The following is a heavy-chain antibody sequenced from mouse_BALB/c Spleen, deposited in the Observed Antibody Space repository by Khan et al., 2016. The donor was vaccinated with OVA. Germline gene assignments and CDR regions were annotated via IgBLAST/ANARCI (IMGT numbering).Heavy chain of an antibody. J-gene: IGHJ2*01. Sequence: QVQLKQSGAELAKPGASVKMSCKASGYTFSNYWIHWVKQRPGQGLEWMGYINPSSGYTYYNQRFNDKATLTADKSSSTAYMLLSRLTYEDSAVYYYARDRIAYWGQGTTLTVSS. CDR3: ARDRIAY. CDR1: GYTFSNYW. V-gene: IGHV1-7*01. CDR2: INPSSGYT.